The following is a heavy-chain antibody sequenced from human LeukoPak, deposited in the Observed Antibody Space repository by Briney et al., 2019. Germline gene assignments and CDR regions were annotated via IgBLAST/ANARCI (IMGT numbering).Heavy chain of an antibody. CDR2: ISGSSGST. CDR1: GFTFSSYA. CDR3: AKDPAITFGGVIATLDY. V-gene: IGHV3-23*01. D-gene: IGHD3-16*02. J-gene: IGHJ4*02. Sequence: GGSLRLSCAASGFTFSSYAMSWVRQAPGKGLEWVSAISGSSGSTYYADSVKGRFTISRDNSKNTLYLQMNSLRAEDTAVYYCAKDPAITFGGVIATLDYWGQGTLVTVSS.